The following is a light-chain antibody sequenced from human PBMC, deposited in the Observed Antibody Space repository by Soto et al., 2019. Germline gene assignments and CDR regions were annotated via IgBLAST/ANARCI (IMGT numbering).Light chain of an antibody. CDR3: CSYAGSGTPYV. V-gene: IGLV2-23*02. CDR2: EVN. Sequence: QSVLTQPASVSGSPGQSITISCTGTSNDVGSYNLVSWYQQHPGKAPKLMIYEVNKRPSGVSNRFSGSKSGNTASLTISGLQAEDEAEYYCCSYAGSGTPYVFGTGTKVTVL. CDR1: SNDVGSYNL. J-gene: IGLJ1*01.